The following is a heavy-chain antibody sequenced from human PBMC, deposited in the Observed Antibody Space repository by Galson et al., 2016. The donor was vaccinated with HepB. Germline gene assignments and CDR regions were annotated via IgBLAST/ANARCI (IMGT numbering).Heavy chain of an antibody. CDR1: GFSVSGDY. D-gene: IGHD1-1*01. V-gene: IGHV3-11*06. CDR2: ISAGSRDT. J-gene: IGHJ6*02. CDR3: TRGPCRSTNCPTSDYGMDV. Sequence: SLRLSCAASGFSVSGDYMSWARQAPGKGPEWISFISAGSRDTNYADSVRGRFTVSRDNANNQLYLQMTSLRAEDAAIYSCTRGPCRSTNCPTSDYGMDVWGQGATVTVSS.